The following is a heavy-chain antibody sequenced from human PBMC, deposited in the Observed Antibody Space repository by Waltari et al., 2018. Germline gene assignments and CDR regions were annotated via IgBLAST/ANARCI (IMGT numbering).Heavy chain of an antibody. V-gene: IGHV3-66*02. CDR1: GFSVTSKS. Sequence: DVQVVESGGGLVQPGGSLGLSCAASGFSVTSKSCHWVRQAPGKGLEWVSSLYSAGATYYADSVQGRFTVSRDNFRNTLYLQMNSLRAEDTAVYYCESMTYHYDSDGLLTDVIDLWGQGTKVTVSS. D-gene: IGHD3-9*01. CDR3: ESMTYHYDSDGLLTDVIDL. CDR2: LYSAGAT. J-gene: IGHJ3*01.